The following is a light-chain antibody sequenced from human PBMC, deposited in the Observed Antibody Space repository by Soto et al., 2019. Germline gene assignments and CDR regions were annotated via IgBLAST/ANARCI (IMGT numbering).Light chain of an antibody. J-gene: IGKJ2*01. CDR2: KAS. CDR1: QSISSW. CDR3: QQYNSS. Sequence: DIQMTQSPSTLSASVGERVTITCRARQSISSWLAWYQQKPGKAPKLLIYKASSLESGVPSRFSGSGSGTEFTLTISRLQPDDFATYYCQQYNSSFGKGTKVDIK. V-gene: IGKV1-5*03.